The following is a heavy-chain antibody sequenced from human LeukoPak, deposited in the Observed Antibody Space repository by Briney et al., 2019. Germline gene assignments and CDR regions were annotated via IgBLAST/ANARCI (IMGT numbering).Heavy chain of an antibody. CDR3: ARPEARYYYDSSGYSL. V-gene: IGHV1-69*05. CDR1: GGTFSSYA. D-gene: IGHD3-22*01. CDR2: IIPIFGTA. Sequence: SVKVSCKASGGTFSSYAISWVRQAPGQGLEWMGGIIPIFGTANYAQKLQGRVTMTTDTSTSTAYMELRSLRSDDTAVYYCARPEARYYYDSSGYSLWGQGTLVTVSS. J-gene: IGHJ4*02.